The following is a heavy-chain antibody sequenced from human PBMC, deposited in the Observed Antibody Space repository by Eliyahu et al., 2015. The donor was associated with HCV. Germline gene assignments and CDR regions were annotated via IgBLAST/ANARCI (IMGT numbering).Heavy chain of an antibody. CDR3: ARDRGYYDSSGYYMVAGDAFDI. V-gene: IGHV4-4*07. CDR2: IYTSGST. CDR1: GGSISSYY. J-gene: IGHJ3*02. Sequence: QVQLQESGPGLVKPSETLSLTCTVSGGSISSYYWSWIRQPAGKGLEWIGRIYTSGSTNYNPSLKSRVTMSVDTSKNQFSLKLSSVTAADTAVYYCARDRGYYDSSGYYMVAGDAFDIWGQGTMVTVSS. D-gene: IGHD3-22*01.